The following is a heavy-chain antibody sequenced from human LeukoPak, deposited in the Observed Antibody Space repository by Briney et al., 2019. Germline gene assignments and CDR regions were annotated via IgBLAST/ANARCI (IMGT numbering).Heavy chain of an antibody. Sequence: GGSLRLSCAASGFTFSSFGMHWVRQAPGRGLEWVASLSFDGNHQFYADSVKGRFTLSRDNFKNMVFLEMTSLRVEDTAVHYCARDWFDSGWYLDHWGQGALVTVSS. J-gene: IGHJ4*02. CDR1: GFTFSSFG. V-gene: IGHV3-30*03. CDR3: ARDWFDSGWYLDH. CDR2: LSFDGNHQ. D-gene: IGHD6-19*01.